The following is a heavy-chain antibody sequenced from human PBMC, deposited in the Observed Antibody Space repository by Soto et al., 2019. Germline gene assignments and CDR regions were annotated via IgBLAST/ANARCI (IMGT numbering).Heavy chain of an antibody. V-gene: IGHV4-31*03. CDR3: ASIGGATLSRTGPPSLYYKYGMDV. J-gene: IGHJ6*02. D-gene: IGHD5-12*01. CDR1: GGSISSGAYY. CDR2: MYYSGST. Sequence: QVQLQESGPGLVGPSQTLSLTCTVSGGSISSGAYYWSWIRQHPGKGLEWIGYMYYSGSTYYNPSLKSRVTMSVDTSKNQLSLKLSSVTAADTAVYYCASIGGATLSRTGPPSLYYKYGMDVWGQGTTVTVSS.